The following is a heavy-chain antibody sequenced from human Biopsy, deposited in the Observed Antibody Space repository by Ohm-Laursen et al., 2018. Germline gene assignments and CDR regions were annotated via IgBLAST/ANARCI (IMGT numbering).Heavy chain of an antibody. V-gene: IGHV4-59*11. J-gene: IGHJ4*02. D-gene: IGHD4-23*01. CDR1: GGSFTGHY. CDR3: ARGSNDFGGLYFPR. Sequence: GTLSLTCTVSGGSFTGHYWSWIRQPPGKGLEWIGHISYTGYTSYDASLKSRVTISVDTSRNHFSLRLSSLTAADTAVYYCARGSNDFGGLYFPRWGQGTLLTVSS. CDR2: ISYTGYT.